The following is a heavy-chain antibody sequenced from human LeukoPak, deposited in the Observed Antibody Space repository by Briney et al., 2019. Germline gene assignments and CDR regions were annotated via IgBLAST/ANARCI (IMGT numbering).Heavy chain of an antibody. CDR3: ARVYYSSSYDYWYFDL. Sequence: SETLSLTCTVSGDSISSRGYFWGWIRQPPGKGLEWIGSIYYSGNTYYNPSLKSRVTISEDTSKNQFSLKLSSVTAADTAVYYCARVYYSSSYDYWYFDLWGRGTLVTVSS. CDR1: GDSISSRGYF. D-gene: IGHD6-13*01. V-gene: IGHV4-39*07. CDR2: IYYSGNT. J-gene: IGHJ2*01.